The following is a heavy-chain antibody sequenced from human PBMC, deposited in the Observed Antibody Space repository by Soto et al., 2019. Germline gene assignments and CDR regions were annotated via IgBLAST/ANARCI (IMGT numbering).Heavy chain of an antibody. CDR1: GFTFSSYA. V-gene: IGHV3-23*01. CDR3: AKYSTTGASRSFDF. D-gene: IGHD1-1*01. CDR2: IGSEGGGI. J-gene: IGHJ4*02. Sequence: PGVSLRLSCYASGFTFSSYAVAWIRQAPGKGLAWASVIGSEGGGINYADSAKGRFTISRDNSKNILYLQLSSLRAEDTALHSCAKYSTTGASRSFDFWGQGILVSVSS.